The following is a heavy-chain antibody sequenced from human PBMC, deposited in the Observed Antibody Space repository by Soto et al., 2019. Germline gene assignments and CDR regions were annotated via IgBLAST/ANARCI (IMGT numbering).Heavy chain of an antibody. D-gene: IGHD1-20*01. Sequence: GGSLRLSCAASGFTFSSYAMHWVRQAPGKGLEWVAVISYDGSNKYYADSVKGRFAISRDNSKNTLYLQMNSLRAEDTAVYDCARDRAYNWNYYYYGMDVWGQGTTVTVSS. CDR2: ISYDGSNK. V-gene: IGHV3-30*09. CDR1: GFTFSSYA. CDR3: ARDRAYNWNYYYYGMDV. J-gene: IGHJ6*02.